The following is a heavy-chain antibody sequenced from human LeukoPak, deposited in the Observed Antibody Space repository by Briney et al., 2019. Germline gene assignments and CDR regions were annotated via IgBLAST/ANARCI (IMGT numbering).Heavy chain of an antibody. J-gene: IGHJ5*02. CDR1: GYTFTSYD. Sequence: ASVKVSCKASGYTFTSYDINWVRQATGQGLEWMGWMNPNSGNTGYAQKFQGRVTMTRNTSISTAYMGLSSLRSEDTAVYYCARNGFGELKNWFDPWGQGTLLTVSS. CDR2: MNPNSGNT. CDR3: ARNGFGELKNWFDP. V-gene: IGHV1-8*01. D-gene: IGHD3-10*01.